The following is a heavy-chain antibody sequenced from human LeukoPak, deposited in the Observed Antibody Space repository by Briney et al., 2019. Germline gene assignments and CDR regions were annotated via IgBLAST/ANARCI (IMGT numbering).Heavy chain of an antibody. CDR2: IKPDGTTK. D-gene: IGHD6-13*01. CDR3: ARSIPYGTTWYGRSDY. Sequence: GGSLRLSCAASGFPFSSYSMTWVRQAPGKGLEWVANIKPDGTTKFYVDSVKGRFAISRDNALNSLYLQMNSLRAEDTAIYYCARSIPYGTTWYGRSDYWGQRTLVTVSS. J-gene: IGHJ4*02. V-gene: IGHV3-7*03. CDR1: GFPFSSYS.